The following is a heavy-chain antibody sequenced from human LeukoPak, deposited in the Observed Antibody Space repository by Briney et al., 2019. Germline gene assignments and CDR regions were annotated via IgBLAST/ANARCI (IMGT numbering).Heavy chain of an antibody. J-gene: IGHJ2*01. Sequence: GGSLRLSCAASGFTFSSYDMSWVRQAPGKGLEWVSASGGDGGSTYTDSVKGRFTISRDNSKNTLYLQMNSLRAEDTATYYCAKALNYWYFDLWGRGNLVTVSS. V-gene: IGHV3-23*01. CDR1: GFTFSSYD. CDR2: SGGDGGST. CDR3: AKALNYWYFDL.